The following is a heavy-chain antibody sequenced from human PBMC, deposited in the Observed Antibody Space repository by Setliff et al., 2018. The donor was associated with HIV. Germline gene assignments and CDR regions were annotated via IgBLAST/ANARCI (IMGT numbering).Heavy chain of an antibody. D-gene: IGHD3-10*01. J-gene: IGHJ3*02. Sequence: PGESLKISCKGSGYSFTSYWIGWVRQMPGKGLEWMGIIYPGDSDTRYSPSFQGQVTISADKSISTADKSISTAYLQWSSPKASDTAMYYCARGFFAGTPYDAFDIWGQGTMVTVSS. V-gene: IGHV5-51*01. CDR3: ARGFFAGTPYDAFDI. CDR1: GYSFTSYW. CDR2: IYPGDSDT.